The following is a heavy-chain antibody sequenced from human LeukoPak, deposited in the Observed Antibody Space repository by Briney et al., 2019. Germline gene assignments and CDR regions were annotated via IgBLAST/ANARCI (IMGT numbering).Heavy chain of an antibody. Sequence: GGSLRLSRAASGFTFSSYWMSWVRQAPGKGLEWVANIKQDGSEKYYVDSVKGRFTISRDNAKNSLYLQMNSLRAEDTAVYYCARIFWADAFDIWGQGTMVTVSS. CDR2: IKQDGSEK. J-gene: IGHJ3*02. CDR1: GFTFSSYW. CDR3: ARIFWADAFDI. V-gene: IGHV3-7*01. D-gene: IGHD3-16*01.